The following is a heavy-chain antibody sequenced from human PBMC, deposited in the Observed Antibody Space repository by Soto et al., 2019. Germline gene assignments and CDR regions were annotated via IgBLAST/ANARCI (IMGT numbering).Heavy chain of an antibody. Sequence: SETLSLTCTVPGGSISTSSYYWGWIRQPPGKGLEWIGYIYYSGSTNYNPSLKSRVTISVDTSKNQFSLKLSSVTAADTAVYYCARAPITMIVVVTGIDYWGQGTLVTVSS. CDR1: GGSISTSSYY. CDR3: ARAPITMIVVVTGIDY. D-gene: IGHD3-22*01. V-gene: IGHV4-61*05. CDR2: IYYSGST. J-gene: IGHJ4*02.